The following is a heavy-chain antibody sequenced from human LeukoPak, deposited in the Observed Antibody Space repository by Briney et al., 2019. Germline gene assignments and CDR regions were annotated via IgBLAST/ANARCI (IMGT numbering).Heavy chain of an antibody. V-gene: IGHV4-59*12. CDR2: IYDSGST. CDR3: ARDRDYYGSGTNWFDP. D-gene: IGHD3-10*01. Sequence: SETLSLTCTVSGGSISSYYWSWIRQPPGKGLEWIGYIYDSGSTNYNPSLKSRVTISVDTSKNQFSLKLSSVTAADTAVYYCARDRDYYGSGTNWFDPWGQGTLVTVSS. CDR1: GGSISSYY. J-gene: IGHJ5*02.